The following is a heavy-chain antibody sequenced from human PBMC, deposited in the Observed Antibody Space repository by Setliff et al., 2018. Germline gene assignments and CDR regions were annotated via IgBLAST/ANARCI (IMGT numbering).Heavy chain of an antibody. D-gene: IGHD3-3*01. Sequence: PSETLSLTCTVSDDSISSRRYYWGWFRQPAGKELEWIGQIYTSWSTNYNPSLKSRVTISLDTSKNQFSLSLTSVTAEDTAVYYCARMSGFQYIDAWDKGTTVTVSS. CDR2: IYTSWST. CDR1: DDSISSRRYY. V-gene: IGHV4-61*09. CDR3: ARMSGFQYIDA. J-gene: IGHJ6*03.